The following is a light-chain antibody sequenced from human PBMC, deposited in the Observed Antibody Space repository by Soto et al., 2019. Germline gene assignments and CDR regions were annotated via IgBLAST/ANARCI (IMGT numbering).Light chain of an antibody. V-gene: IGKV3-20*01. CDR3: QQFGSSPLT. Sequence: EIVLTQSPGTLSLSPGERATLSCRASQSVSSTYLTWYQQKPGQAPRLLIYGAYNRATGIPARFSGSGSGTDFTLTISRLEPEDSAVYYCQQFGSSPLTFGQGTRVDIK. CDR1: QSVSSTY. CDR2: GAY. J-gene: IGKJ5*01.